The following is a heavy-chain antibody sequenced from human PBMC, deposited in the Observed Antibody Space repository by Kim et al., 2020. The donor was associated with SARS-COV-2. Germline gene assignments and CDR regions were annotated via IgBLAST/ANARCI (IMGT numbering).Heavy chain of an antibody. D-gene: IGHD5-18*01. CDR2: ISSSSSYI. CDR3: ARGPRGYSYGYVDY. Sequence: GGSLRLSSAASGFTFSSYSMNWVRQAPGKGLEWVSSISSSSSYIYYADSVKGRFTISRDNAKNSLYLQMNSLRAEDTAVYYCARGPRGYSYGYVDYWGQGTLVTVSS. CDR1: GFTFSSYS. V-gene: IGHV3-21*01. J-gene: IGHJ4*02.